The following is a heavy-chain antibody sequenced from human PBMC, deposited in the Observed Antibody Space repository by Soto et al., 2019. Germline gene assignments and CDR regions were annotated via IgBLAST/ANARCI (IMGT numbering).Heavy chain of an antibody. CDR1: GGTFSSYA. CDR3: ARERGGAIIVGVTGTFDV. J-gene: IGHJ3*01. Sequence: ASVKVSCKASGGTFSSYAISWVRQAPGQGLEWMGGIIAIFGTANYAQKFQGRVTITADESTSTVYMELSSLRSDDTAVYYCARERGGAIIVGVTGTFDVWGQGTMVTVSS. V-gene: IGHV1-69*13. D-gene: IGHD1-26*01. CDR2: IIAIFGTA.